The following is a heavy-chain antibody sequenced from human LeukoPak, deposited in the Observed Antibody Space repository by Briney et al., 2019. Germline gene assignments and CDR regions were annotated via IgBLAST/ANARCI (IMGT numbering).Heavy chain of an antibody. D-gene: IGHD2-2*01. Sequence: GSVKVSCKASGYTFTGYYMHWVRQAPGQGLEWMGWINPNSGGTNYAKQFQGRVTMTRDKSISTAYMELSRLRSDDTAVYYCTRGKVVPDAPVLYWGQGTLVTVSS. CDR1: GYTFTGYY. V-gene: IGHV1-2*02. CDR3: TRGKVVPDAPVLY. J-gene: IGHJ4*02. CDR2: INPNSGGT.